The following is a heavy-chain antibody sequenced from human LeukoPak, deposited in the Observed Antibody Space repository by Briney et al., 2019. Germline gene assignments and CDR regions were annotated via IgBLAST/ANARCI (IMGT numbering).Heavy chain of an antibody. V-gene: IGHV1-18*01. D-gene: IGHD3-22*01. CDR1: GYTFTSYG. CDR2: ISPYNGNT. J-gene: IGHJ4*02. CDR3: ARGPWDYYDSSGYYDY. Sequence: ASVKVSCEASGYTFTSYGISWVRQAPGQGLEWMGWISPYNGNTNYAQKLQGRVTMTTDTSTSTAYMELRSLRSDDTAVYYCARGPWDYYDSSGYYDYWGQGTLVTVSS.